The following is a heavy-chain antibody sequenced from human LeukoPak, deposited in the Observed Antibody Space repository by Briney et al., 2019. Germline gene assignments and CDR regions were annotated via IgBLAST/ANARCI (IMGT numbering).Heavy chain of an antibody. D-gene: IGHD3-22*01. CDR3: ARDSGFWLY. V-gene: IGHV4-39*07. J-gene: IGHJ4*02. CDR1: GDSITSGSYY. CDR2: IYSDGDT. Sequence: KPSETLSLTCTVSGDSITSGSYYWGWIRQTPGKGLEWIGNIYSDGDTSFNPSLKGRITMSVDTSKNQFSLKLNSVTTADTAVYFCARDSGFWLYWGQGTLVSVSS.